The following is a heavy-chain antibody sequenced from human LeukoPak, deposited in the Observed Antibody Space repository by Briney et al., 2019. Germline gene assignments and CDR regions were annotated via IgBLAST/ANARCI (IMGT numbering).Heavy chain of an antibody. D-gene: IGHD3-9*01. V-gene: IGHV3-53*01. CDR3: ARDWGRILTGHFDY. CDR2: IYSGGST. J-gene: IGHJ4*02. Sequence: GGSLRLSCAASGFTVSSNYMNWVRQAPGKGLEWVSVIYSGGSTYYADSVKGRFTISRDNSKNTLYLQMNSLRAEDTAVYYCARDWGRILTGHFDYWGQGTLVTVSS. CDR1: GFTVSSNY.